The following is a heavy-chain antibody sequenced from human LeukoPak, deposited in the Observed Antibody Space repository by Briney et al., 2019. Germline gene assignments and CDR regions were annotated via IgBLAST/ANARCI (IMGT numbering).Heavy chain of an antibody. CDR1: GFTFSSYS. Sequence: GGSLRLSCAASGFTFSSYSMNWVRQAPGKGLEWVSYISSSSDTIYYADSVKGRFTISRDNAKRSLYLQMNSLRAEDTAVYYCATVMRGDYWGQGTLVTVSS. CDR2: ISSSSDTI. D-gene: IGHD2-21*01. V-gene: IGHV3-48*01. J-gene: IGHJ4*02. CDR3: ATVMRGDY.